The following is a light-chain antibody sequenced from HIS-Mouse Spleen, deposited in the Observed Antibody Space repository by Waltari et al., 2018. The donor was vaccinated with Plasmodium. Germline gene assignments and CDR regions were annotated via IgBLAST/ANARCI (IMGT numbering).Light chain of an antibody. CDR3: SSYTSSSTLDV. Sequence: QSVLTQPPSVSGAPGQRVTISCTGSSSNIGAGYDVHWYQQLPGTAPKLLIYGNINRPSGVPDRFSGSKSGTSASLTISGLQAEDEADYYCSSYTSSSTLDVFGTGTKVTVL. CDR1: SSNIGAGYD. J-gene: IGLJ1*01. CDR2: GNI. V-gene: IGLV1-40*01.